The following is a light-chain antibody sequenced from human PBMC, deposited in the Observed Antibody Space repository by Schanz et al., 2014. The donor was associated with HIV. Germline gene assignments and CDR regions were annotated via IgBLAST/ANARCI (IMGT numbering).Light chain of an antibody. V-gene: IGKV3-15*01. CDR3: QHYNNWPPWT. J-gene: IGKJ1*01. CDR2: GAF. Sequence: IVLTQSPGTLSLSPGERATLSCRASQSVSSYLAWYQQKPGQAPRLLIYGAFTRATGIPARFNGSGSETEFSLTISSLQPEDFALYYCQHYNNWPPWTFGQGTKVEIK. CDR1: QSVSSY.